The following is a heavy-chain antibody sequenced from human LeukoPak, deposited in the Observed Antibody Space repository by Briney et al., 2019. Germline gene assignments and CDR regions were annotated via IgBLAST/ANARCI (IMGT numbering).Heavy chain of an antibody. Sequence: GGSLRLSCAASGFTFSSYAMHWVRQAPGKGLEYVSAISSNGGSTYYANSVKGRFTISRDNSKNTLYLQMGSLRAEDMAVYYCARGSGSLYYYYMDVWGKGTTVTVSS. CDR2: ISSNGGST. D-gene: IGHD3-10*01. J-gene: IGHJ6*03. V-gene: IGHV3-64*01. CDR3: ARGSGSLYYYYMDV. CDR1: GFTFSSYA.